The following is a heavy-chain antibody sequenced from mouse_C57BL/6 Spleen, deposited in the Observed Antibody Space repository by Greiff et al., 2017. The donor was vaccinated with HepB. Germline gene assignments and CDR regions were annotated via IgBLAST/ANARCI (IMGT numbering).Heavy chain of an antibody. CDR1: GFTFSSYG. V-gene: IGHV5-6*02. J-gene: IGHJ4*01. CDR3: AGGGYYYAMDY. CDR2: ISSGGSYT. Sequence: DVMLVESGGDLVKPGGSLKLSCAASGFTFSSYGMSWVRQTPDKRLEWVATISSGGSYTYYPDSVKGRFTISRDNAKNTLYLQMSSLKSEDTAMYYCAGGGYYYAMDYWGQGTSVTVSS.